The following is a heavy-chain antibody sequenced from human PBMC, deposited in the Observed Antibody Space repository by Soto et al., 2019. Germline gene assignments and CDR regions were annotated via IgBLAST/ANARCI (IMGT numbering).Heavy chain of an antibody. Sequence: NPSETLSLTCTVSGGSISIGQNFWNCIRQSPGKGLEWIGYIHHSGSTYYNPSLKSRLTISVDTSKNQISLKLNSVTAADTAVYYCARDTGTYPYYFDSWGQGTLVTVSS. J-gene: IGHJ4*02. CDR2: IHHSGST. D-gene: IGHD1-26*01. V-gene: IGHV4-30-4*01. CDR3: ARDTGTYPYYFDS. CDR1: GGSISIGQNF.